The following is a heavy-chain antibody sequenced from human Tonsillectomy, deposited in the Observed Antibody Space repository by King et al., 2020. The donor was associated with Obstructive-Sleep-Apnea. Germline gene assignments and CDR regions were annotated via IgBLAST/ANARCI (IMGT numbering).Heavy chain of an antibody. V-gene: IGHV3-64D*09. J-gene: IGHJ4*02. D-gene: IGHD3-10*01. CDR3: AAAYYGAGTPFDY. CDR1: GFTFSSYA. Sequence: VQLVESGGGLVQPGGSLRLSCSASGFTFSSYAMHWVRQAPGKGLEYVSAISSNGGSTYYADSVKGRFTISSDNSKHTLSLQMSSLRAEDTAVYYCAAAYYGAGTPFDYWGQGTLVTVSS. CDR2: ISSNGGST.